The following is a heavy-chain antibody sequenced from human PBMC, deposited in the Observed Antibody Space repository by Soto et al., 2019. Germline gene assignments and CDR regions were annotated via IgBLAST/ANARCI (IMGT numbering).Heavy chain of an antibody. CDR3: TTGTYYDFWSGYEEGQIGSGMDV. Sequence: PGGSLRLSCAASGFTFSNAWMNWVRQAPGKGLEWVGRIKSKTDGGTTDYAAPVKGRFTISRDDSKNTLYLQMNSLKTEDTTVYYCTTGTYYDFWSGYEEGQIGSGMDVWGQGTTVTVSS. D-gene: IGHD3-3*01. V-gene: IGHV3-15*07. J-gene: IGHJ6*02. CDR2: IKSKTDGGTT. CDR1: GFTFSNAW.